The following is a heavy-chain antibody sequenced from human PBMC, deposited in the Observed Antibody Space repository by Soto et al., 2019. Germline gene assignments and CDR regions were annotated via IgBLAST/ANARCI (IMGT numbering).Heavy chain of an antibody. J-gene: IGHJ3*02. CDR3: ASGGATAAFDI. Sequence: EASVKVSCKASGGTFSSYAISWVRQAPGQGLEWMGGIIPIFGTANYAQKFQGRVTITADKSTSTAYMELSSLRSEDTAVYYCASGGATAAFDIWGQGTMVTVSS. CDR1: GGTFSSYA. D-gene: IGHD1-26*01. V-gene: IGHV1-69*06. CDR2: IIPIFGTA.